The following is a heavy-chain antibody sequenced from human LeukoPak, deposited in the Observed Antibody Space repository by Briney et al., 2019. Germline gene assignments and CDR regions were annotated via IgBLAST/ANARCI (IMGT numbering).Heavy chain of an antibody. Sequence: SETLSLTCTVSGGSISSSSYYWGWIRQPPGKGLEWIGSIYYSGSTYYNPFLKSRVTISVDTSKNQFSLKLSPVTAADTAVYYCARHGDSSSWYLTPFDYWGQGTLVTVSS. D-gene: IGHD6-13*01. CDR1: GGSISSSSYY. CDR3: ARHGDSSSWYLTPFDY. J-gene: IGHJ4*02. V-gene: IGHV4-39*01. CDR2: IYYSGST.